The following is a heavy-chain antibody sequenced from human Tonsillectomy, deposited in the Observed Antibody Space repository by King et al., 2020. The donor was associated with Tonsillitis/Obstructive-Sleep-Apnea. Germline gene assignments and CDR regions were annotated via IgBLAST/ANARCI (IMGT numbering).Heavy chain of an antibody. D-gene: IGHD6-19*01. J-gene: IGHJ3*02. V-gene: IGHV1-3*01. Sequence: QLVQSGAEVKKPGASVKVSCKASGYTFTRYAMHWVRQAPGQRLEWMGWINAGNGNTKYSQNFQGRVTITRETSASPAYMELSRLRSEDTAVYYCARERWYSSEEDAFDIWGQGTMVTVSS. CDR3: ARERWYSSEEDAFDI. CDR2: INAGNGNT. CDR1: GYTFTRYA.